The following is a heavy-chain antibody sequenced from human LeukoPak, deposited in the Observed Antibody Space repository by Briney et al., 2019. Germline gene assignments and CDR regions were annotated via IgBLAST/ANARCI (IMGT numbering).Heavy chain of an antibody. V-gene: IGHV4-59*01. Sequence: PSETLSLTCNVSGGSIGDYYWTWIRRFPGKGLEWIGYNFYIGSTNYNPSLKSRVTISVDTSKNQISLELKSVTAADTAVYYCARGASSWNNDYWGQGILVTVSS. CDR1: GGSIGDYY. CDR3: ARGASSWNNDY. D-gene: IGHD6-13*01. CDR2: NFYIGST. J-gene: IGHJ4*02.